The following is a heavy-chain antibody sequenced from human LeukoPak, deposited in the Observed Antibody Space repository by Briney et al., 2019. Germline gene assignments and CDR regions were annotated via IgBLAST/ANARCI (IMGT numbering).Heavy chain of an antibody. CDR1: GGSITSSDW. D-gene: IGHD3-10*01. Sequence: SETLSLTCAVSGGSITSSDWWSWVRQPPGKGLEWIGEIYHSGSTNYNPSLKSRVTISVDTSKNQFSLKLSSVTAADTAVYYCASHLGLWFGELPYYFDYWGQGTLVTVSS. J-gene: IGHJ4*02. CDR3: ASHLGLWFGELPYYFDY. V-gene: IGHV4-4*02. CDR2: IYHSGST.